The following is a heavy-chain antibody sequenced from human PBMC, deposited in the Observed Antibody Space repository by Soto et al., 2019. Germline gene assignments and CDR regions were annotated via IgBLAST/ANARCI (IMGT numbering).Heavy chain of an antibody. CDR1: SASISIPSYY. D-gene: IGHD1-20*01. V-gene: IGHV4-39*01. J-gene: IGHJ5*02. Sequence: SETMSLTRPVSSASISIPSYYWTWISKPPGQGLEWIGSSYYSFTTHSNPSLKTLATISVDTSKNQFSLRLTSVTADDTAIYYCTRLYNWIVNYFDPCGPGALVTVSS. CDR2: SYYSFTT. CDR3: TRLYNWIVNYFDP.